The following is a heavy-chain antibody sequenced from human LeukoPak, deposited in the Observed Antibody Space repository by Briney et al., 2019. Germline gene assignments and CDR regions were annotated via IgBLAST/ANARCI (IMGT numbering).Heavy chain of an antibody. CDR2: IKQDGSEK. J-gene: IGHJ4*02. Sequence: PGGSLRLSCAASGFTFSSYWMSWVRQAPGKGLEWVANIKQDGSEKYYVDSVKGRFTISRDNAKNSLYLQMNSLRAEDTAVYYCARADDYGDYYFDYRGQGTLVTVSS. D-gene: IGHD4-17*01. CDR1: GFTFSSYW. CDR3: ARADDYGDYYFDY. V-gene: IGHV3-7*01.